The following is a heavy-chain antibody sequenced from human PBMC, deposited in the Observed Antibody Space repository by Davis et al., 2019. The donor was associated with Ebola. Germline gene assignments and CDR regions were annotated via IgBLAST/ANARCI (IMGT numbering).Heavy chain of an antibody. CDR1: GGSVSSGSYY. V-gene: IGHV4-61*01. D-gene: IGHD1-7*01. Sequence: PGGSLRLSCTVSGGSVSSGSYYWSWIRQPPGKGLEWIGYIYYSGSTNYNPSLKSRVTISVDTSKNQFSLKLSSVTAADTAVYYCARDRYNWNYPGIYYYMDVWGKGTTVTVSS. CDR2: IYYSGST. CDR3: ARDRYNWNYPGIYYYMDV. J-gene: IGHJ6*03.